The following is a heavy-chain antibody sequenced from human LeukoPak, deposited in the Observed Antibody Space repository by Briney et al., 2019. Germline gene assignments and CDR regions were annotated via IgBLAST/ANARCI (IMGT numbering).Heavy chain of an antibody. J-gene: IGHJ1*01. D-gene: IGHD3-22*01. CDR2: IKSDGTT. V-gene: IGHV3-74*01. CDR1: AFTFTSFW. CDR3: ARAPSEIGGYYPEYFRH. Sequence: GGSLRLACAASAFTFTSFWVHCVRQAPGKGLVWVSRIKSDGTTNYADSVKGRFTISRDNAKNTLSLQMNSLRAEDTGVYYCARAPSEIGGYYPEYFRHWGQGTLVTVSS.